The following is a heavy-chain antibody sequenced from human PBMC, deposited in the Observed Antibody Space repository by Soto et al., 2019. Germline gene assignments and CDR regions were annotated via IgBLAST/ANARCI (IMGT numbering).Heavy chain of an antibody. J-gene: IGHJ3*02. V-gene: IGHV3-23*01. Sequence: GGSLRLSCAASGFTFNNSAMTWVRQAPGQGLEWVASISENGGSRGGTYYADSVKGRFTISRDNSKNTLYLQVDSLTGADTAVYYCASAKAVVIAPLGIWGQGALVTVSS. CDR3: ASAKAVVIAPLGI. CDR2: ISENGGSRGGT. CDR1: GFTFNNSA. D-gene: IGHD2-21*01.